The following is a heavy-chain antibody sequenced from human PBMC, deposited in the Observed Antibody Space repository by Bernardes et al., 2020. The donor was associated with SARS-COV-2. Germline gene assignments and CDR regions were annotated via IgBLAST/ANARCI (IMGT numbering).Heavy chain of an antibody. V-gene: IGHV3-33*01. CDR1: GFTFSNHG. Sequence: GGSLRLSCAASGFTFSNHGMHWVRQAPGKGLEWVAMICADGSREHYAGAVEGRFTISRDNSNNTLYLQMNSLRAEDTAVYFCAREDFSRIGRYTPDSWGQGTLVTVSS. CDR3: AREDFSRIGRYTPDS. D-gene: IGHD3-16*02. CDR2: ICADGSRE. J-gene: IGHJ4*02.